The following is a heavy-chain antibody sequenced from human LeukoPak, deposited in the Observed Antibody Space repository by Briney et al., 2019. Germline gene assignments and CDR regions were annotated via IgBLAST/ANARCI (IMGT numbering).Heavy chain of an antibody. V-gene: IGHV4-4*07. CDR3: ARLQYQLLHDAFDI. J-gene: IGHJ3*02. Sequence: SETLSLTCTVSGGSISSYYWSWIRQPAGKGLEWIGRIYTSGSTNYNPSLKSRVTMSVDTSKNQFSLKLSSVTAADTAVYYCARLQYQLLHDAFDIWGQGTMVTVSS. D-gene: IGHD2-2*01. CDR1: GGSISSYY. CDR2: IYTSGST.